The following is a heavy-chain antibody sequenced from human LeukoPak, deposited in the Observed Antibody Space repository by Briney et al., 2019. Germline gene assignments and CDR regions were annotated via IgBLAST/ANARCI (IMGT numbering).Heavy chain of an antibody. CDR3: ARIHGDYAYWVDV. CDR1: GFIVSSNY. CDR2: IYSDVST. V-gene: IGHV3-53*01. D-gene: IGHD4-17*01. J-gene: IGHJ6*02. Sequence: GGSLRLSCAASGFIVSSNYMSWVRQAPGKGLEWVSVIYSDVSTYYADSVKGRFTISRDKSKNTLCLQMNSLRVEDTAMYYCARIHGDYAYWVDVWGQGTTVTVSS.